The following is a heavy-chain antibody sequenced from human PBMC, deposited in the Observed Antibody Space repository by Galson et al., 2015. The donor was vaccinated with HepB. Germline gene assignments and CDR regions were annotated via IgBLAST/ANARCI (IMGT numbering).Heavy chain of an antibody. J-gene: IGHJ3*02. CDR1: GYSFTSYW. CDR3: ARPFGKGYCSSTSCADAFDI. CDR2: IYPGDSDT. Sequence: QSGAEVTKPGESLKISCKGSGYSFTSYWIGWVRQMPGKGLEWMGIIYPGDSDTRYSPSFQGQVTISADKSISTAYLQWSSLKASDIAMYYCARPFGKGYCSSTSCADAFDIWGQGTMVTVSS. D-gene: IGHD2-2*01. V-gene: IGHV5-51*03.